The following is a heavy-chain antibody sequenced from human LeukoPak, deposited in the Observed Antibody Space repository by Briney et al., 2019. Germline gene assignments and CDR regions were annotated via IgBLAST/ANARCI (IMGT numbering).Heavy chain of an antibody. D-gene: IGHD3-22*01. V-gene: IGHV3-11*04. Sequence: GGSLRLSCAVSGFTFTDTYMTWIRQAPGKGLESLSYISPSGTDISYADSVKGRFTISRDNSKDSLYLQMNSLRAEDTAVYYCARTSITMIVVVIGLHLDYWGQGTLVTVSS. CDR2: ISPSGTDI. J-gene: IGHJ4*02. CDR3: ARTSITMIVVVIGLHLDY. CDR1: GFTFTDTY.